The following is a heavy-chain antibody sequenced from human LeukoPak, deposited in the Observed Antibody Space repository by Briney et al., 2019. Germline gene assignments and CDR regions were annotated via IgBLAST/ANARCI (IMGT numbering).Heavy chain of an antibody. CDR2: INHSGST. J-gene: IGHJ6*03. Sequence: SETLSLTCAVYGGSLSGYYWSWIRQPPGKGLEWIGEINHSGSTNYNPSLKSRVTISVDTSKNQFSLKLSSVTAADTAVYYCARNKDDILTGYSRYYYYYYYMDVWGKGTTVTVSS. CDR3: ARNKDDILTGYSRYYYYYYYMDV. CDR1: GGSLSGYY. V-gene: IGHV4-34*01. D-gene: IGHD3-9*01.